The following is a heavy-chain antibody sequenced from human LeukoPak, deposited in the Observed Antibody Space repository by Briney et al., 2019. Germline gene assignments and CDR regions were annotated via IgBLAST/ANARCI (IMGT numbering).Heavy chain of an antibody. Sequence: SETLSLTCTVSGGSFSSGDYSWSWIRQPPGKGLEWIAYMYYSGSTYYNPSLKSRVTMSADTSKNQLSLKLSSVTAADTAVYYCARPYYYDSRIDPWGQGILVTVSS. CDR1: GGSFSSGDYS. CDR2: MYYSGST. CDR3: ARPYYYDSRIDP. J-gene: IGHJ5*02. V-gene: IGHV4-30-4*01. D-gene: IGHD3-22*01.